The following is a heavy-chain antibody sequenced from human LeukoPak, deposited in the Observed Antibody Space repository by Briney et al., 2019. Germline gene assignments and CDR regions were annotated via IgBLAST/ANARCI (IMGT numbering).Heavy chain of an antibody. J-gene: IGHJ3*02. CDR2: ILSDGSNK. V-gene: IGHV3-30-3*01. CDR3: ARTTLLQQLDAFDI. CDR1: GFTFSTYA. D-gene: IGHD6-13*01. Sequence: GGSLRLSCAASGFTFSTYAMHWVRQAPGKGLEWVAVILSDGSNKYYADSVKGRFTISRDNSKNTLYLQMNSLRPEDTAVFYCARTTLLQQLDAFDIWGQGTTVTVSS.